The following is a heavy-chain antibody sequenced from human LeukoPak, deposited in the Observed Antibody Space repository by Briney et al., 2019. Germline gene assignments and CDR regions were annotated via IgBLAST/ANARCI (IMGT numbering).Heavy chain of an antibody. CDR3: ARSPGYCSSTSCSRNWFDP. D-gene: IGHD2-2*03. V-gene: IGHV5-51*01. CDR1: EYSFTSYW. CDR2: IYPGDSDT. J-gene: IGHJ5*02. Sequence: GGSLRLSCKGSEYSFTSYWIAWVRQMPGKGLEWMGIIYPGDSDTRYSPSFQGQVTISADKSISTAYLQWSSLKASDTAMYYCARSPGYCSSTSCSRNWFDPWGQGTLVTVSS.